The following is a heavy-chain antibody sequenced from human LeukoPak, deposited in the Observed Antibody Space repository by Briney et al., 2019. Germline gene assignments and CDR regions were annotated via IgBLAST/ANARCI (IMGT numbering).Heavy chain of an antibody. CDR3: ARAYCSGGSCYFDY. Sequence: PLASVTVSCKASGGTFSSYTISWVRQAPGQGLEWMGRIIPMLGIANYAQKFQGRVTITADKSTSTAYMELSSLRSEDTAVYYCARAYCSGGSCYFDYWGQGTLVTVSS. D-gene: IGHD2-15*01. CDR2: IIPMLGIA. CDR1: GGTFSSYT. J-gene: IGHJ4*02. V-gene: IGHV1-69*02.